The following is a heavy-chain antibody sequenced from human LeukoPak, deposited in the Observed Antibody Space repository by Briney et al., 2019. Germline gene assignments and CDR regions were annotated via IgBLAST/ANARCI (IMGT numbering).Heavy chain of an antibody. CDR1: GFTFSSYE. CDR3: ARDYYGSGSYPNWFDP. Sequence: GGSLRLSCAASGFTFSSYEMNWVRQAPGQGLEWVSYISSSGSTIYYADSVKGRFTISRDNAKNSLYLQMNSLRAEDTAVYYCARDYYGSGSYPNWFDPWGQGTLVTVSS. D-gene: IGHD3-10*01. V-gene: IGHV3-48*03. J-gene: IGHJ5*02. CDR2: ISSSGSTI.